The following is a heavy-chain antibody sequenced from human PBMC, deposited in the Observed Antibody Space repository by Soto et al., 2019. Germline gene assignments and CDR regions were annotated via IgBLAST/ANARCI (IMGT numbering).Heavy chain of an antibody. J-gene: IGHJ6*02. CDR3: ARDGDILTGYGMDV. Sequence: QMQLQESGPGLVKPSQTLSLTCAVSGGSISSGAYYWTWIRQHPGKGLEWIGYIYYSGSSYYNPSLKSRVTISVDTSKNQFSLKLSSVTAADTAVYYCARDGDILTGYGMDVWGQGTTVTVSS. CDR1: GGSISSGAYY. V-gene: IGHV4-31*11. CDR2: IYYSGSS. D-gene: IGHD3-9*01.